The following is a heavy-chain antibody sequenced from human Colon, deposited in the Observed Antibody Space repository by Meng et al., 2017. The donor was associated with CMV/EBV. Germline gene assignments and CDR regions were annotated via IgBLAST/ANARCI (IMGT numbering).Heavy chain of an antibody. CDR1: GFTFTSYP. CDR2: ISGSGATT. J-gene: IGHJ5*02. CDR3: ARDFKSGRP. Sequence: GESLKISCAASGFTFTSYPMNWVRQAPGKGLHWVASISGSGATTNYADSVKGRFTISRDNTKNSLFLQMNSLRADDTADYYCARDFKSGRPWGQGTLVTVSS. V-gene: IGHV3-23*01.